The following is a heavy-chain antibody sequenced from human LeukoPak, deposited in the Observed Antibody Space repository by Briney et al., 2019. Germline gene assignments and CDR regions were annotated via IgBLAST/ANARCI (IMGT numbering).Heavy chain of an antibody. Sequence: SQTLSLTCTVSGGSISSGGYYWSWIRQHPGKGLEWIGYIYYSGSTYYNPSLKSRVTISVGTSKNQFSLKLSSVTAADTAVYYCARASSMVRGVILPANWFDPWGQGTLVTVSS. J-gene: IGHJ5*02. CDR3: ARASSMVRGVILPANWFDP. D-gene: IGHD3-10*01. V-gene: IGHV4-31*03. CDR1: GGSISSGGYY. CDR2: IYYSGST.